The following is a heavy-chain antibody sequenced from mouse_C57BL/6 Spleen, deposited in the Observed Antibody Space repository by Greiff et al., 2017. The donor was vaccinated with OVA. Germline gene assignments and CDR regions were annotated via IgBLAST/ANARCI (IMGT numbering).Heavy chain of an antibody. D-gene: IGHD2-4*01. CDR2: ISDGGSYT. CDR1: GFTFSSYA. V-gene: IGHV5-4*03. Sequence: EVKVVESGGGLVKPGGSLKLSCAASGFTFSSYAMSWVRQTPEKRLEWVATISDGGSYTYYPDNVKGRFTISRDNAKNNLYLQMSHLKSEDTAMYYCARGGMITTGYWYFDVWGTGTTVTVSS. CDR3: ARGGMITTGYWYFDV. J-gene: IGHJ1*03.